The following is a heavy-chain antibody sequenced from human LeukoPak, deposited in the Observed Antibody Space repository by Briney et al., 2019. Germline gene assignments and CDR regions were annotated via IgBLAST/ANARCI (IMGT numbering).Heavy chain of an antibody. CDR3: ARDLGDGGNVLH. CDR1: GGTFSSYA. J-gene: IGHJ4*02. CDR2: ISGYNANT. D-gene: IGHD4-23*01. Sequence: ASVKVSCKASGGTFSSYAISWVRQAPGQGLEWMGWISGYNANTNYAQKLQGRVTMTTDTSTSTAYMELRSLRSDDTAVYYCARDLGDGGNVLHWGQGTLVTVSS. V-gene: IGHV1-18*01.